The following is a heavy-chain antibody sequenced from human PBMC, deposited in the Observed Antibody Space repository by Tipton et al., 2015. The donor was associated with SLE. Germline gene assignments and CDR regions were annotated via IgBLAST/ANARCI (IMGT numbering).Heavy chain of an antibody. CDR2: IFYSGGT. CDR3: TRDFCTTGSCYKGDS. D-gene: IGHD3-10*01. Sequence: LSCTVSGGSISDYYWTWIRQPPGKGLEWIGYIFYSGGTNYNPSLKSRVTISVDTSKNQFSLKLSSVTAADTGVYYCTRDFCTTGSCYKGDSWGQGTLVSVSS. J-gene: IGHJ4*02. V-gene: IGHV4-59*01. CDR1: GGSISDYY.